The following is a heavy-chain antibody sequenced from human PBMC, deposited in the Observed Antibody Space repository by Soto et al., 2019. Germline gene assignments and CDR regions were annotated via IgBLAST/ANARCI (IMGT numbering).Heavy chain of an antibody. D-gene: IGHD6-19*01. CDR1: GFTFSDYA. CDR3: AKGGRQWLVTSDFNY. CDR2: VSHDGRNT. Sequence: VQLVESGGGVVQPGRSLRLYCAASGFTFSDYAMHWVRQAPGKGLEWVAVVSHDGRNTHYADSVKGRFTISRDSSKNTVSLEMTSRRAEDTAVYYCAKGGRQWLVTSDFNYWGQGALVTVSS. J-gene: IGHJ4*02. V-gene: IGHV3-30*18.